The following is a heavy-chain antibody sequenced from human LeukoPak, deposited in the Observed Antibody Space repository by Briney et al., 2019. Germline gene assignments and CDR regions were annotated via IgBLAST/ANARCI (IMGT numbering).Heavy chain of an antibody. D-gene: IGHD6-19*01. V-gene: IGHV1-69*13. CDR1: GGTFSSYA. J-gene: IGHJ5*02. CDR2: IIPIFGTA. CDR3: ARGSSLAVAGTGNWFDP. Sequence: ASVKVSCKASGGTFSSYAISWVRQAPGQGLEWMGGIIPIFGTANYAQKFQGRVTITADESTSTAYMELSSLRSEDTAVYYCARGSSLAVAGTGNWFDPWGQGTLVTVSS.